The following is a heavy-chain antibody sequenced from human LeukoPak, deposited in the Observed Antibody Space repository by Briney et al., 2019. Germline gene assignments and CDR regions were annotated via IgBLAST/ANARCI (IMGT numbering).Heavy chain of an antibody. CDR1: RYTFTSYG. CDR3: ARVLRYFDPRPLLDYYGMDV. CDR2: ISAYNGNT. Sequence: EASVKVSCKASRYTFTSYGISWVRQAPGQGLDWMGWISAYNGNTNYAQKLQGRVTMTTDTSTSTAYMELRSLRSDDTAVYYCARVLRYFDPRPLLDYYGMDVWGQGTTVTVSS. J-gene: IGHJ6*02. D-gene: IGHD3-9*01. V-gene: IGHV1-18*01.